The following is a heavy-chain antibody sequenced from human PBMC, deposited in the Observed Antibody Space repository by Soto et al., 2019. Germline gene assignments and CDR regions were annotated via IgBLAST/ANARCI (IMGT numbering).Heavy chain of an antibody. D-gene: IGHD3-3*01. J-gene: IGHJ4*02. CDR1: GITFSSYA. CDR3: AKDHQIDFWSGYYTGPFDY. CDR2: ISGSGGST. V-gene: IGHV3-23*01. Sequence: GGSLRLSCVASGITFSSYAMSWVRQAPGKGLEWVSAISGSGGSTYYAASVKGRFTISRDNSKNTLYLQMNSLRAEDTAVYYCAKDHQIDFWSGYYTGPFDYWGQGTLVTVSS.